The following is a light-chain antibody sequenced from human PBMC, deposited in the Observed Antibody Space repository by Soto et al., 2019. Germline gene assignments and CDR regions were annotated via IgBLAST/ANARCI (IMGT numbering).Light chain of an antibody. CDR3: QEYDNRPPWT. Sequence: EIVMTQSPDTLSVSPGDTATLSCRASESVSHYLAWYQQKPGQPPRLLIYHASIRATGIPARFSGSGSGMEFTLTISSLLSEDFAVYYCQEYDNRPPWTFGQGTRVEIK. CDR1: ESVSHY. J-gene: IGKJ1*01. CDR2: HAS. V-gene: IGKV3-15*01.